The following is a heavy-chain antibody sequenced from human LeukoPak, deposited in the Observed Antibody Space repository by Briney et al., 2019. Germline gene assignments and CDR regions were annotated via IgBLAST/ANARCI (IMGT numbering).Heavy chain of an antibody. J-gene: IGHJ1*01. CDR3: ARSYGDYAPFQH. V-gene: IGHV3-53*01. D-gene: IGHD4-17*01. CDR2: IYSGGST. CDR1: GFTVSSNY. Sequence: GGSLRLSCAASGFTVSSNYMSWVRQAPGKGLEWVSVIYSGGSTYYADSVKGRFTISRDNSKNTLYLQMNSLRAKDTAVYYCARSYGDYAPFQHWGQGTLVTVSS.